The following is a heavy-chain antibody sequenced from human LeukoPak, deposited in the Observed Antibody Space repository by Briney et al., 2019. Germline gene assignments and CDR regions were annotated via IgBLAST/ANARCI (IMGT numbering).Heavy chain of an antibody. Sequence: GGSLRLSCAASGFTFSDYYMNWIRQAPGKGLEWVSYISSGRTSTDYADSVKGRFTISRDNAKNSLYLQINSLRVEDTAVYYCAKGDDILTGYFDYWGQGTLVTVSS. D-gene: IGHD3-9*01. J-gene: IGHJ4*02. CDR2: ISSGRTST. CDR3: AKGDDILTGYFDY. CDR1: GFTFSDYY. V-gene: IGHV3-11*05.